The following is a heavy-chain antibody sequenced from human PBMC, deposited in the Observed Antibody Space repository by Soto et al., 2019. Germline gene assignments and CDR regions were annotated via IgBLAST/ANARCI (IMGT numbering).Heavy chain of an antibody. J-gene: IGHJ6*03. CDR3: ARHPKISVVRGESYFYYMDV. Sequence: SETLSLTRTVSGGSISSSGYYWGWIRQPPGKGLEWIGTIYYSGSTYYNPSLKSRVTVSVDTSKNQLSLKLSSVTAADTAVYYCARHPKISVVRGESYFYYMDVWGKGTTVTVSS. D-gene: IGHD3-10*01. V-gene: IGHV4-39*01. CDR1: GGSISSSGYY. CDR2: IYYSGST.